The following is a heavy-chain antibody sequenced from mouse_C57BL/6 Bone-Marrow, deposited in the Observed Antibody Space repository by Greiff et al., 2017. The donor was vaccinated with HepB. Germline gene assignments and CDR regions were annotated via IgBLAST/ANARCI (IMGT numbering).Heavy chain of an antibody. CDR1: GYTFTSYW. CDR3: ARYGYDQDYFDY. D-gene: IGHD2-14*01. CDR2: INPSNGGT. Sequence: QVQLQQSGTELVKPGASVKLSCKASGYTFTSYWMHWVKQRPGQGLEWIGNINPSNGGTNYNEKFKSKATLTVDKSSSTAYMQLSSLTSEDSAVYYCARYGYDQDYFDYWGQGTTLTVSS. V-gene: IGHV1-53*01. J-gene: IGHJ2*01.